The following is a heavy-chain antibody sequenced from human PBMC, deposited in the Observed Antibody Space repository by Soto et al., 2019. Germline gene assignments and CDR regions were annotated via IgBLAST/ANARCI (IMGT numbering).Heavy chain of an antibody. CDR2: IYYSGST. CDR3: ARDRGGVTTVSTIDY. D-gene: IGHD4-17*01. V-gene: IGHV4-31*03. J-gene: IGHJ4*02. Sequence: PSETLSLTCTVSGGSISSGGYYWSWISQHPGKGLEWIGYIYYSGSTYYNPSLKSRVTISVDTSKNQFSLKLSSVTAADTAVYYCARDRGGVTTVSTIDYWGQGTLVTVSS. CDR1: GGSISSGGYY.